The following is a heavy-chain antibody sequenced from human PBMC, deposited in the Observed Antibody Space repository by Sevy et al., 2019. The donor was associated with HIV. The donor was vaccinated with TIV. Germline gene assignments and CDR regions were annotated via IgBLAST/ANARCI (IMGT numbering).Heavy chain of an antibody. CDR2: IIPIFGTA. D-gene: IGHD6-6*01. CDR1: GGTFSSYA. CDR3: AVEYSSSSGGLGAFDI. V-gene: IGHV1-69*13. J-gene: IGHJ3*02. Sequence: ASVKVSCKASGGTFSSYAISWVRQAPGQGLEWMGGIIPIFGTANYAQKFQGRVKITANESTSTAYMELSSLRSEDTAVYDCAVEYSSSSGGLGAFDIWGQGTMVTVSS.